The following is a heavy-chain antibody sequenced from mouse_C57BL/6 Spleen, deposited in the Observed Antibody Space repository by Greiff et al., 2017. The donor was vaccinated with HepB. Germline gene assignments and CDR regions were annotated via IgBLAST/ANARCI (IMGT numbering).Heavy chain of an antibody. CDR2: IYPGDGDT. Sequence: QVQLQQSGPELVKPGASVKISCKASGYAFSSSWMNWVKQRPGKGLEWIGRIYPGDGDTNYNGKFKGKATLTADKSSSTAYMQLSSLTSEDSAVYFCASYKYAMDYWGQGTSVTVSS. D-gene: IGHD1-3*01. CDR1: GYAFSSSW. J-gene: IGHJ4*01. CDR3: ASYKYAMDY. V-gene: IGHV1-82*01.